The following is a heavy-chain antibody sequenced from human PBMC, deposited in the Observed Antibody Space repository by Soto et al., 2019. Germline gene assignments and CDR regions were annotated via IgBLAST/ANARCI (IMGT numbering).Heavy chain of an antibody. V-gene: IGHV3-11*06. J-gene: IGHJ5*02. CDR2: ISGSSSNT. CDR3: ARDRPLYYYDSSGYSS. CDR1: GFTFSDYY. D-gene: IGHD3-22*01. Sequence: GGSLRLSCAASGFTFSDYYMSWIRQAPGKGLEWISYISGSSSNTKYADSVKGRFTISRDNAKNSLYLQMNSLRAEDTAVYYCARDRPLYYYDSSGYSSWGQGIRVTVSS.